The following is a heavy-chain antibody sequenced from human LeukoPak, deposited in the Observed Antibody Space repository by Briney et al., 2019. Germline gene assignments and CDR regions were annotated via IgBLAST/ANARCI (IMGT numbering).Heavy chain of an antibody. CDR1: GGSISSYY. CDR2: IFSTGSS. J-gene: IGHJ6*03. V-gene: IGHV4-59*08. Sequence: SETLSLTCTVSGGSISSYYWSWIRQPPGKGLEWIAYIFSTGSSNYNPSLKSRVTISVDTSKNQFALKRSSVTAAGTAVYYCARQDYYYYYMDVWGKGTTVTISS. CDR3: ARQDYYYYYMDV.